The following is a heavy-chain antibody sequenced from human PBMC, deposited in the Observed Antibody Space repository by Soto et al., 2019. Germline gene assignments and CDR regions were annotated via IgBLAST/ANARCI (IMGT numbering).Heavy chain of an antibody. J-gene: IGHJ6*02. CDR1: GGSISSGGYY. V-gene: IGHV4-31*03. Sequence: PSETLSLTCTVSGGSISSGGYYWSWIRQHPGKGLEWIGYIYYSGSTYYNPSLKSRVTISVDTSKNQFSLKLSSVTAADTAVYYCAGSHASIGYYYYGMDVWGQGTTVTVSS. CDR3: AGSHASIGYYYYGMDV. CDR2: IYYSGST.